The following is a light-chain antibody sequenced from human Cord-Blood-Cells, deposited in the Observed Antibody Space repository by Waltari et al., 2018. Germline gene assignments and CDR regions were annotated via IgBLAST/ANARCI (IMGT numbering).Light chain of an antibody. CDR2: GKN. CDR1: SLRSYY. CDR3: NSRDSSGNHWV. Sequence: SSELTQDTAVSVALGQTVRITCQGASLRSYYARWYQQKPGQAPVLVIYGKNNRPSGIPDRFSGSSSGNTASLTITGAQAEDEADYYCNSRDSSGNHWVFGGGTKLTVL. J-gene: IGLJ3*02. V-gene: IGLV3-19*01.